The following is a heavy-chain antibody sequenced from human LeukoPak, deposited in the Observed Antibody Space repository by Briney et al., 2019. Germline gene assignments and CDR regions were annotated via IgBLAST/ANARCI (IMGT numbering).Heavy chain of an antibody. J-gene: IGHJ4*02. CDR1: GFTFDDYA. D-gene: IGHD3-9*01. V-gene: IGHV3-23*01. Sequence: PGGSLRLSCAASGFTFDDYAMHWVRHAPGKGLEWVSGISGSGGSTYYADSVKGRFTISRDNSKNTLYLQMNSLRAEDTAVYYCAKNLKTYYDILTGYFEGDFDYWGQGTLVTVSS. CDR3: AKNLKTYYDILTGYFEGDFDY. CDR2: ISGSGGST.